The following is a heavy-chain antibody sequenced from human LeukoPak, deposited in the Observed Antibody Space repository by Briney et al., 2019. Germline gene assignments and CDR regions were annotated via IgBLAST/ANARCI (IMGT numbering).Heavy chain of an antibody. V-gene: IGHV3-23*01. CDR1: GFTFNNYA. J-gene: IGHJ5*02. CDR2: ISGSGGST. D-gene: IGHD5-24*01. CDR3: AKDDGYNPENWFDP. Sequence: PGGSLRLSCAASGFTFNNYAMSWVRQAPGKGLEWVSAISGSGGSTYYADSVKGRFTISRDNSKNTLYLQMNSLRAEDTAVYYCAKDDGYNPENWFDPWGQGTLVTVSS.